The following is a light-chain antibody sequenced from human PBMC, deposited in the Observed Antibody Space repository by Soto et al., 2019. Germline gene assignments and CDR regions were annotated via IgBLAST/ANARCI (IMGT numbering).Light chain of an antibody. J-gene: IGLJ3*02. Sequence: NFMLTQPHSVSESPGKTEIISCTRSSGSIASNYVQWYQQRPGSSPTTVTYEDNQRPSGVPDRFSGSIDSSSNSASLTISGLETEDEADYFCQSYDATNQVFGGGTKLTVL. CDR1: SGSIASNY. V-gene: IGLV6-57*01. CDR3: QSYDATNQV. CDR2: EDN.